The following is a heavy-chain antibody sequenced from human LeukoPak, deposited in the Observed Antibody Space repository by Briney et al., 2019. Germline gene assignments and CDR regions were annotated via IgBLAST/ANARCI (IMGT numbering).Heavy chain of an antibody. D-gene: IGHD1-26*01. J-gene: IGHJ4*02. CDR1: GLTVSSY. Sequence: PGGSLRLSCAASGLTVSSYMSWVRQAPGKGLEWVSVIYSGGSIYYADSVKGRFTISRDKSKNTLYLQMNSLRAEDTAVYYCARPPYCGVDYWGQGTLVTVSS. V-gene: IGHV3-66*04. CDR3: ARPPYCGVDY. CDR2: IYSGGSI.